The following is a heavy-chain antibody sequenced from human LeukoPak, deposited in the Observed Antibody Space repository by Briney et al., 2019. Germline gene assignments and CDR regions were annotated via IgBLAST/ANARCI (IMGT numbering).Heavy chain of an antibody. CDR2: VYYSGST. CDR1: RGSISSYY. D-gene: IGHD1-26*01. J-gene: IGHJ5*02. V-gene: IGHV4-59*01. CDR3: ARDSGNYPRWFDP. Sequence: PSETLSLTCTVSRGSISSYYWSWIRQPPGKGLEWIGYVYYSGSTNYNPSLKSRVTISLDTSKNQFSLKLSSVTAADTAVYYCARDSGNYPRWFDPRGQGTLVTVSS.